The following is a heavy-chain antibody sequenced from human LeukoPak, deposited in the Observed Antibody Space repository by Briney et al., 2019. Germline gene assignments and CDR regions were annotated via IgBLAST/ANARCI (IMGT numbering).Heavy chain of an antibody. CDR1: GYTFTSYA. Sequence: GASVKVSCKASGYTFTSYAMHWVRQAPGQRLEWMGWINAGNGNTKYSQKFQGRVTITRDTSASTAYMELSSLRSEDTAVYYCARARSGWYVGGYFDYWGQGTLVTVSS. V-gene: IGHV1-3*01. CDR2: INAGNGNT. CDR3: ARARSGWYVGGYFDY. J-gene: IGHJ4*02. D-gene: IGHD6-19*01.